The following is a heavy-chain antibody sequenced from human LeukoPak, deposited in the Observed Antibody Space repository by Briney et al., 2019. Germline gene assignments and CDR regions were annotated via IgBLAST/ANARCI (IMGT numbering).Heavy chain of an antibody. D-gene: IGHD6-19*01. Sequence: PSETLSLTCAVYGGSFSGYYWSWIRQPPGKGLEWIGSIYYSGSTYYNPSLKSRVTTSVDTSKNQFSLNLNSVTAADTAVYYCARVSGWNPLEAAHLDYWGQGTLVTVSS. V-gene: IGHV4-34*01. J-gene: IGHJ4*02. CDR2: IYYSGST. CDR3: ARVSGWNPLEAAHLDY. CDR1: GGSFSGYY.